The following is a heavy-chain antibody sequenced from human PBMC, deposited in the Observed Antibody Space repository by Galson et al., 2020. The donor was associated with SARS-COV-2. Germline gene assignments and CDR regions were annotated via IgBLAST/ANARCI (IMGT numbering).Heavy chain of an antibody. Sequence: GESLKISCAASGFNFSTYAMSWVRQAPGKGLEWVSGISVHGGSAFYADSVKGRFTISRDNSKNALYLQMNSLRAEDTAVYYCAKDPLKRGGDGYNPSYRDHWGQVTPVTVSS. V-gene: IGHV3-23*01. CDR1: GFNFSTYA. CDR3: AKDPLKRGGDGYNPSYRDH. D-gene: IGHD3-16*01. CDR2: ISVHGGSA. J-gene: IGHJ4*02.